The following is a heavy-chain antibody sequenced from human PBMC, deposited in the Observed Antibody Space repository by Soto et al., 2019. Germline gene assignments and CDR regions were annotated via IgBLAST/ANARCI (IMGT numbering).Heavy chain of an antibody. CDR1: GFSLSTTRVA. CDR3: AHSVVAGLGYYFDY. D-gene: IGHD6-19*01. Sequence: QITLKESGPTLVKPTQTLTLTCTFSGFSLSTTRVAVGWIRQPPGKALEWLALIYWDDDKRYSPFLKSRLTITKDTSEIEVGLTMTNMDPVDTATYYCAHSVVAGLGYYFDYWGQGTLVTVSS. J-gene: IGHJ4*02. CDR2: IYWDDDK. V-gene: IGHV2-5*02.